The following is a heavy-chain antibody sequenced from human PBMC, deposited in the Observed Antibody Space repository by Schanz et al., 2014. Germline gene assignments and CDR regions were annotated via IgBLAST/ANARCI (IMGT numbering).Heavy chain of an antibody. V-gene: IGHV7-4-1*02. J-gene: IGHJ4*02. D-gene: IGHD3-22*01. Sequence: QVQLVQSGSVLKRPGASVKVSCTASGYTLTNYAMNWVRQAPGQGLEWMGWINTSTGKPAYAPGFTGRFVFSLDTSVKTVYLEISSLKAEDTAVYYCARDTTYYYYATRGYSLDFWGQGTLVTVSS. CDR2: INTSTGKP. CDR3: ARDTTYYYYATRGYSLDF. CDR1: GYTLTNYA.